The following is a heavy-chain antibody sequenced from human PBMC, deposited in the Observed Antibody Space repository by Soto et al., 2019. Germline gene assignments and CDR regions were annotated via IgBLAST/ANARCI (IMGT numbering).Heavy chain of an antibody. D-gene: IGHD1-26*01. CDR2: IKPDGSEE. V-gene: IGHV3-7*04. Sequence: EVQLVESGGGLVQPGGSLRLSCAASGFTFTSYWMTWVRQTPGKGLEWVANIKPDGSEEYYVDSVKGRFTISRDNAKNSLYLQMSSLRAEDTAIYYCARDTGRFYLAYWGQGTLVTVSS. J-gene: IGHJ4*02. CDR3: ARDTGRFYLAY. CDR1: GFTFTSYW.